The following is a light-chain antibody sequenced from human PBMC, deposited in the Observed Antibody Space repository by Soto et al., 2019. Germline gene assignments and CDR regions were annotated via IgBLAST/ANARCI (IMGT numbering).Light chain of an antibody. Sequence: QSALTQAASVSGSPGQSITISCAGTGGDVGAYNYVSWYRQHPGKAPKLMIYEVFRRPSGISNRFSGSKSGNTASLTISTLQAEDEAEYYCSSYTTSSTVVFGGGTKVTVL. J-gene: IGLJ3*02. CDR1: GGDVGAYNY. CDR2: EVF. V-gene: IGLV2-14*01. CDR3: SSYTTSSTVV.